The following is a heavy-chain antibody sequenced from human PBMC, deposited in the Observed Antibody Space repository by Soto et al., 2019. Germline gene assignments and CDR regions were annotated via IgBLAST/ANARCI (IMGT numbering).Heavy chain of an antibody. V-gene: IGHV1-69*06. CDR1: GGTFSSYA. D-gene: IGHD5-18*01. CDR3: ARVGTAMVINYYYYGMDV. J-gene: IGHJ6*02. CDR2: IIPIFGTA. Sequence: QVQLVQSGAEVKKPGSSVKVSCKASGGTFSSYAISWVRQAPGQGLEWMGGIIPIFGTANYAQKFQGRVTITADKSTSTAYMELSSLRSEYTAVYYCARVGTAMVINYYYYGMDVWGQGTTVTVSS.